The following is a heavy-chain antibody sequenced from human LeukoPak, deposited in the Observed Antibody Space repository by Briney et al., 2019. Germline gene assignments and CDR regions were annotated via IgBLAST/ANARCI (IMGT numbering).Heavy chain of an antibody. CDR1: GGSISSSNW. CDR2: IYHSGST. Sequence: SGTLSLTCAVSGGSISSSNWWRWVRQPPGKGLEWIGEIYHSGSTNYNPSLKSRVAISVDKSKNQFSLKLSSVTAADTAVYYCARAYGGNSGWFDPWGQGTLVTVSS. V-gene: IGHV4-4*02. CDR3: ARAYGGNSGWFDP. J-gene: IGHJ5*02. D-gene: IGHD4-23*01.